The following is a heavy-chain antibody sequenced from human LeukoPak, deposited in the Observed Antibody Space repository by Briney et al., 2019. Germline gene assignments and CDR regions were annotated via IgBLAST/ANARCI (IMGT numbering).Heavy chain of an antibody. V-gene: IGHV3-23*01. CDR1: GFTFSSYA. CDR2: ISGSGDST. J-gene: IGHJ4*02. CDR3: AKDSIYSGYVGFGDY. D-gene: IGHD5-12*01. Sequence: GGSLRLSCAASGFTFSSYAMSWVRQAPGKGLEWVSAISGSGDSTYYADSVKGRFTISSDNSKNTLYLQMNSLRAEDTAVYYCAKDSIYSGYVGFGDYWGQGTLVTVSS.